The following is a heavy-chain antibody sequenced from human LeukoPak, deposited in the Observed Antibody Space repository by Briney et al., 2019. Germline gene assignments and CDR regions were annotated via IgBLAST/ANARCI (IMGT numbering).Heavy chain of an antibody. CDR1: GGTFSSYA. Sequence: SVKVSCKASGGTFSSYAISWVRQAPGQGLEWMGGIIPIFGTANYAQKFQGRVTITADKSTSTAYMELSSLRSEDTAVYYCARGSMVRGVILTVFDYWGQGTLVTVSS. CDR2: IIPIFGTA. J-gene: IGHJ4*02. CDR3: ARGSMVRGVILTVFDY. V-gene: IGHV1-69*06. D-gene: IGHD3-10*01.